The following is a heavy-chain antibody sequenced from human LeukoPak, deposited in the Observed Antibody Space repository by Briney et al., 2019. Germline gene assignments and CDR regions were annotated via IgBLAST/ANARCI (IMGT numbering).Heavy chain of an antibody. Sequence: SETLSLTCTVSGGSVSSGTYYWSWIRQPPGKGLEWIGYIYYSGCTNYNPSLKRRVTVSVDTSKNQCSLKLSSVTTADTAVYYCTRSTNLEAFDIWGQGTMVTVSS. V-gene: IGHV4-61*01. J-gene: IGHJ3*02. D-gene: IGHD2-8*01. CDR1: GGSVSSGTYY. CDR2: IYYSGCT. CDR3: TRSTNLEAFDI.